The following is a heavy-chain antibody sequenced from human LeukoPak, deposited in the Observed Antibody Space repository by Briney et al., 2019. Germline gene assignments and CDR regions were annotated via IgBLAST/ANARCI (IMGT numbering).Heavy chain of an antibody. CDR1: GGFISSSSYY. Sequence: SETLSLTCTVSGGFISSSSYYWGWIRQPPGKGLEWIGSIYYSGSTYYNPSLKSRVTISVDTSKNQFSLKLSSVTAADTAVYYCARYYDFWSGYPEKYYYGMDVWGQGTTVTVSS. CDR2: IYYSGST. J-gene: IGHJ6*02. D-gene: IGHD3-3*01. V-gene: IGHV4-39*01. CDR3: ARYYDFWSGYPEKYYYGMDV.